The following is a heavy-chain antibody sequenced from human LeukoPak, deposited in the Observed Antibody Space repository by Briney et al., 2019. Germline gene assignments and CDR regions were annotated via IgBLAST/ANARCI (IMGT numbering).Heavy chain of an antibody. D-gene: IGHD6-13*01. Sequence: GRSLRLSCAASGFTFSSYAMHWVRQAPGKGLEWVAVISYDGSNKYYADSVKGRFTISRDNSKNTLYLQMNSLRAEDTAVYYCARGKGSSWYRDAFDIWGQGTMVTVSS. CDR2: ISYDGSNK. CDR1: GFTFSSYA. V-gene: IGHV3-30*04. CDR3: ARGKGSSWYRDAFDI. J-gene: IGHJ3*02.